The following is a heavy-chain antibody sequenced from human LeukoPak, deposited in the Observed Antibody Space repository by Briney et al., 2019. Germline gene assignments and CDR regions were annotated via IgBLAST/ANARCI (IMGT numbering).Heavy chain of an antibody. CDR3: ARLLDISDH. Sequence: GGSLRLSCVASGFTFGTYWMTWVHQAPGKGLEWLSYITGSGSTKYYADSVRGRFTISRDNSKNSLYLQINSLRAEDTAVYYCARLLDISDHWGQGTLVTVSS. D-gene: IGHD3-22*01. CDR1: GFTFGTYW. CDR2: ITGSGSTK. J-gene: IGHJ4*02. V-gene: IGHV3-48*03.